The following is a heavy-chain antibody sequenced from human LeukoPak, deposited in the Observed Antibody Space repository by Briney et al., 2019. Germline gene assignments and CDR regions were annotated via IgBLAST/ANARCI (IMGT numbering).Heavy chain of an antibody. CDR2: YYRATT. J-gene: IGHJ4*02. Sequence: YYRATTNYNPSLKSRVTISVDTSNHHFSLKLSSVTAADTAVYYCANIGDFWSGYWYPFDYWGQGTLVTVSS. D-gene: IGHD3-3*01. CDR3: ANIGDFWSGYWYPFDY. V-gene: IGHV4-59*08.